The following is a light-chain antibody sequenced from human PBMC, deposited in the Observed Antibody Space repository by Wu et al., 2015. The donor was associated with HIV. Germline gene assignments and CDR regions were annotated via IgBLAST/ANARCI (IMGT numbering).Light chain of an antibody. CDR1: QIVSNS. V-gene: IGKV3-11*01. CDR2: DAA. CDR3: QQSDNGPLT. J-gene: IGKJ5*01. Sequence: EIVLTQSPGTLSLSPGERATLSCRASQIVSNSLAWFLQKPGQAPRLLIYDAANRVTGIPPRFSGSGSGTHFTLTISNLEPEDFAVYYCQQSDNGPLTFGQGTRLEIK.